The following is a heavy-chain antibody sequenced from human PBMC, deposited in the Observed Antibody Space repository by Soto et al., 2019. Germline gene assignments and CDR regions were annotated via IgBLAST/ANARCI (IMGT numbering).Heavy chain of an antibody. CDR2: IIPIFGTA. Sequence: GASVKVSCKASGGTFSSYAISWVRQAPGQGLEWMGGIIPIFGTANYAQKFQGRVTITADESTSTAYMELSSLRSEDTAVYYCAMLGYCSSTSCSPIYYYGMDVWGQGTTVTVSS. CDR3: AMLGYCSSTSCSPIYYYGMDV. CDR1: GGTFSSYA. V-gene: IGHV1-69*13. J-gene: IGHJ6*02. D-gene: IGHD2-2*01.